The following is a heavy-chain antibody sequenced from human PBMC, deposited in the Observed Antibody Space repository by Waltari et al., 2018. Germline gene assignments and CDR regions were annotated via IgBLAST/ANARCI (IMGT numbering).Heavy chain of an antibody. V-gene: IGHV4-59*12. Sequence: VQLVESGGGLVQPGGSLRRSCAASGFTFKNFAMRWVRQAPGKGLEWIGSIYFAGSTYYNPSLKSRLTISVDTSKNQFSLRLSSVTAADTAVYYCAREVGGSSWSTIPRGDAFDIWGQGTLVTVSS. CDR2: IYFAGST. J-gene: IGHJ3*02. D-gene: IGHD6-13*01. CDR1: GFTFKNFAM. CDR3: AREVGGSSWSTIPRGDAFDI.